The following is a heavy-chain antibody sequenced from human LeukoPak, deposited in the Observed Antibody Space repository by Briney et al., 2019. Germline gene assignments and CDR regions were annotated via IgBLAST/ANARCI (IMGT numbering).Heavy chain of an antibody. J-gene: IGHJ4*02. CDR3: ARRRRFGYCSSTSCQGGRFDY. CDR1: GGSFSGYY. V-gene: IGHV4-34*01. D-gene: IGHD2-2*01. Sequence: SETLSLTCAVYGGSFSGYYWSWIRQPPGKGLEWIGEINHSGSTNYNPSLKSRVTISVDTSKNQFSLKLSSVTAADTAVYYCARRRRFGYCSSTSCQGGRFDYWGQGTLVTVSS. CDR2: INHSGST.